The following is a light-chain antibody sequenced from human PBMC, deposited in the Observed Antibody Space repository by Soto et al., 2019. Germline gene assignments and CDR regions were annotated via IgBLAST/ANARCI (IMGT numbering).Light chain of an antibody. CDR1: QSISSW. V-gene: IGKV1-5*03. CDR3: QQYNSPRT. Sequence: DIQMTQSPSTLSASVGDRVTITCRASQSISSWLAWYQQKPGKAPKLLIYKASSLESGVPSRFSGSGSGTEFTLTISSLQPDDSATYCRQQYNSPRTFGQGTKVEIK. CDR2: KAS. J-gene: IGKJ1*01.